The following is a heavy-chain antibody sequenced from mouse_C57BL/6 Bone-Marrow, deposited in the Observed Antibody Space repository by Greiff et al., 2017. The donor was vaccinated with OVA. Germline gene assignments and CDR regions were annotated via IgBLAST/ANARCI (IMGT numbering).Heavy chain of an antibody. CDR1: GFTFSDYG. Sequence: EVQLVESGGGLVKPGGSLKLSCAASGFTFSDYGMHWVRQAPEKGLEWVAYISSGSSTIYYADTVKGRFTISRDNAKNTLFLQMTSLRSEDTAMYYCARSDYGVDYWGQGTTLTVSS. D-gene: IGHD1-1*01. J-gene: IGHJ2*01. CDR2: ISSGSSTI. CDR3: ARSDYGVDY. V-gene: IGHV5-17*01.